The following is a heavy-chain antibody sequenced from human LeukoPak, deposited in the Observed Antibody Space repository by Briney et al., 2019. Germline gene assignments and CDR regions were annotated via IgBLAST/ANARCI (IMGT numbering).Heavy chain of an antibody. CDR2: IIPIFGTA. D-gene: IGHD3-10*01. V-gene: IGHV1-69*05. J-gene: IGHJ5*02. Sequence: SVKLSCKASGGKFSSYAISWERQAPGHGIEWMGGIIPIFGTANYAQKFQGRVTITTDESTSTAYMELSSLRSEDTAVYYCARSGYYDSGNWFDPWGQGTLVTVSS. CDR1: GGKFSSYA. CDR3: ARSGYYDSGNWFDP.